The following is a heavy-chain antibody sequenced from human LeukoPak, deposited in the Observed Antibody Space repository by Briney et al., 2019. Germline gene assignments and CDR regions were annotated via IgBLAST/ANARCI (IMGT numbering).Heavy chain of an antibody. CDR3: ARHGAVVPAAKAHYGMDV. CDR1: GGSISSYY. Sequence: PPETLSLTCTVSGGSISSYYWSWIRQPPGEGLEWIGYIYYSGSTNYNPSLKSRVTISVDTSKNQFSLKLSSVTAADTAVYYCARHGAVVPAAKAHYGMDVWGQGTTVTVSS. J-gene: IGHJ6*02. V-gene: IGHV4-59*08. CDR2: IYYSGST. D-gene: IGHD2-2*01.